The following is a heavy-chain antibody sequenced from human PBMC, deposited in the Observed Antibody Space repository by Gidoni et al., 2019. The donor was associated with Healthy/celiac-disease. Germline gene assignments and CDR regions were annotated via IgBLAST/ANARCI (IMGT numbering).Heavy chain of an antibody. CDR3: ARPPGPGYCSGGSCYSHY. D-gene: IGHD2-15*01. V-gene: IGHV4-34*01. Sequence: QAQLQQWGAVLLKPSETLSLTCAVSGGSFSGHHWRWSRQPPGKGLEWIGEINHSGSTNYNPSLKSRFTISVDTSKNQFSLKLSSVTAADTAVYYCARPPGPGYCSGGSCYSHYWGQGTLVTVSS. CDR1: GGSFSGHH. CDR2: INHSGST. J-gene: IGHJ4*02.